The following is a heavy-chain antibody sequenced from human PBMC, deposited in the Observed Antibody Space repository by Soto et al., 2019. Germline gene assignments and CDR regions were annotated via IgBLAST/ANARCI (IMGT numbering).Heavy chain of an antibody. CDR3: ARDRGQGGWSDLDY. J-gene: IGHJ4*02. Sequence: SETLSLTCTVSGGSISSYYWSWIRQPPGKGLEWIGYIYYSGSTNYNPSLKSRVTISVDTSKNQFSLKLSSVTAADTAVYYCARDRGQGGWSDLDYWGQGTLVTVSS. CDR2: IYYSGST. CDR1: GGSISSYY. V-gene: IGHV4-59*01. D-gene: IGHD6-19*01.